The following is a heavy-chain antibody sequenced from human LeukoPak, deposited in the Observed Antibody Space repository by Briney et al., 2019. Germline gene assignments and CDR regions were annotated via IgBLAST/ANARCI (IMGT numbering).Heavy chain of an antibody. J-gene: IGHJ4*02. CDR1: GFTFSSYW. CDR2: IKQDGSEK. D-gene: IGHD6-13*01. Sequence: GGSLRLSCAASGFTFSSYWMSWVRQAPGKGLEWVANIKQDGSEKYYVDSVKGRFTISRDNAKNSLYVQMNSLRVEDTAVYYCARDLLGAAAGRRGYWGQGTLVTVSS. V-gene: IGHV3-7*01. CDR3: ARDLLGAAAGRRGY.